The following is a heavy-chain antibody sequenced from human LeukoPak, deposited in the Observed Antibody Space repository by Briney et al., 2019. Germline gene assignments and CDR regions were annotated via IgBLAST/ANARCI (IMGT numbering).Heavy chain of an antibody. D-gene: IGHD3-3*01. J-gene: IGHJ4*02. CDR1: GGSISSSSYY. Sequence: SETLSLTCTVSGGSISSSSYYWGWIRQPPGKGLEWVGSIYYSGSTYYNPSLKSRVTISVDTSKNQFSLKLSSVTAADTAAYYCARHAARGIRFLEWLLEFDYWGQGTLVTVSS. CDR2: IYYSGST. V-gene: IGHV4-39*01. CDR3: ARHAARGIRFLEWLLEFDY.